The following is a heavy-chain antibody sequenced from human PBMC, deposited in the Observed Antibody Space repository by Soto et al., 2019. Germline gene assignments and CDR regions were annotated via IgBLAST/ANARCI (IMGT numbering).Heavy chain of an antibody. J-gene: IGHJ3*02. CDR1: RFTFSSYA. Sequence: QVQLVESGGGVVQPGRSLRLSCAASRFTFSSYAMHWVRQAPGKGLEWVAVISYDGSNKYYADSVKGRFTISRDNSKNTLYLQMNSLRAEDTALYYCSRATPGGDDVFDIWGQGTMVTVSS. CDR2: ISYDGSNK. V-gene: IGHV3-30*03. D-gene: IGHD1-26*01. CDR3: SRATPGGDDVFDI.